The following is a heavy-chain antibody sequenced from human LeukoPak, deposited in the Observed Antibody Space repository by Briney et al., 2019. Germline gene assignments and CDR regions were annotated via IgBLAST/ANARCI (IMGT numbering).Heavy chain of an antibody. J-gene: IGHJ4*02. CDR2: ISYDGSNK. Sequence: PWGSLRLSCAASGFTFSSYGMHWVRQAPGKGLEWVAVISYDGSNKYYADSVKGRFTISRDNSKNTLYLQMNSLRAEDTAVYYCAARVVYSGYDTFDYWGQGTLVTVSS. CDR1: GFTFSSYG. D-gene: IGHD5-12*01. CDR3: AARVVYSGYDTFDY. V-gene: IGHV3-30*03.